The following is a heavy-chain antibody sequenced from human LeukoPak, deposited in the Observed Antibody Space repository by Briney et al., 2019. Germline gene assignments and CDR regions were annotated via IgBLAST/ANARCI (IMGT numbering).Heavy chain of an antibody. D-gene: IGHD6-19*01. Sequence: GGSLRLSCAASGFTFSDYYMSWIRQAPGKGLEWVSYISSSGSTIYYADSVKGRFTISRDNAKNSLYLQMNSLRAEDTAAYYCTRRIAVAGTGFDYWGQGTLVTVSS. V-gene: IGHV3-11*01. CDR2: ISSSGSTI. CDR1: GFTFSDYY. J-gene: IGHJ4*02. CDR3: TRRIAVAGTGFDY.